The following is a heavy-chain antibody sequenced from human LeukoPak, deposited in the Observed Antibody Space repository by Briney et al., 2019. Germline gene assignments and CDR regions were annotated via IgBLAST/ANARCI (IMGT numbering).Heavy chain of an antibody. CDR1: GFTFSTYA. Sequence: GGSLSLSCAASGFTFSTYAMIWVRQAPEKGLGWVSAISGSGGSTYYADSVKGWFTISRDNSKNTLYLQMNSLRAEDTAVYYCAKEPTVTGPDYWGQGTLVTVSS. D-gene: IGHD4-17*01. J-gene: IGHJ4*02. V-gene: IGHV3-23*01. CDR2: ISGSGGST. CDR3: AKEPTVTGPDY.